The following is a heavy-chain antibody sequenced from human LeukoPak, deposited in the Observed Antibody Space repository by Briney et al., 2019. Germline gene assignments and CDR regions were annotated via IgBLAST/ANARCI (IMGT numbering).Heavy chain of an antibody. CDR3: ARRGGDHEFDY. D-gene: IGHD4-17*01. V-gene: IGHV5-51*01. Sequence: GESLQISCQGSGYSFTSYWIGWVRQMPGKGLEGIGIIYPGDSDTRYSPSFQGQVTISADKSISTAYLQWSSLKASDTAMYYCARRGGDHEFDYWGQGTLVTVSS. CDR2: IYPGDSDT. J-gene: IGHJ4*02. CDR1: GYSFTSYW.